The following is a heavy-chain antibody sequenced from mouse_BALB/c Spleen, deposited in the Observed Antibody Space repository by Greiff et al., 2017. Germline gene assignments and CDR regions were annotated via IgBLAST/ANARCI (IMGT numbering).Heavy chain of an antibody. CDR2: IWGDGST. Sequence: VKLMESGPGLVAPSQSLSITCTVSGFSLTGYGVNWVRQPPGKGLEWLGMIWGDGSTDYNSALKSRLSISKDNSKSQVFLKMNSLQTDDTARYYCARDHYYGSSGSYAMDYWGQGTSVTVSS. CDR1: GFSLTGYG. J-gene: IGHJ4*01. D-gene: IGHD1-1*01. CDR3: ARDHYYGSSGSYAMDY. V-gene: IGHV2-6-7*01.